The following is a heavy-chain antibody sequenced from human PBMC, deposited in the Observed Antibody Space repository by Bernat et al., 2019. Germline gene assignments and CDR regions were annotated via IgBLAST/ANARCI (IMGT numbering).Heavy chain of an antibody. V-gene: IGHV4-30-2*01. CDR1: GGSISSGGYS. CDR3: ARGGGSAEYYFDY. D-gene: IGHD3-10*01. J-gene: IGHJ4*02. CDR2: IYHSGST. Sequence: QLQLQESGSGLVKPSQTLSLTCAVSGGSISSGGYSWSWIRQPPGKGLEWIGYIYHSGSTYYNPSLKSRVTISVDRSKNQFSLKLSSVTAADTAVYYFARGGGSAEYYFDYWGQGTLVTVSS.